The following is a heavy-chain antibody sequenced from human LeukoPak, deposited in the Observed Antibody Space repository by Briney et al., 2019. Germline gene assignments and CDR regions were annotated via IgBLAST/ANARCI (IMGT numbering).Heavy chain of an antibody. Sequence: SETLSLTCTVSGASISSSSSYWGWIRQPPGKGLEWLGNIYSRGNTYYKPSLRSRVTISIDTSKNQFSLRLTSVTAADTALYYCARVTGYMVEDYFDYWGQGTLVTVSS. D-gene: IGHD6-13*01. CDR2: IYSRGNT. V-gene: IGHV4-39*07. J-gene: IGHJ4*02. CDR1: GASISSSSSY. CDR3: ARVTGYMVEDYFDY.